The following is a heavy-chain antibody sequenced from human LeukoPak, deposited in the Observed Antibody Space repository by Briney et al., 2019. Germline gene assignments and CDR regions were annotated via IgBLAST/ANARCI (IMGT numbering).Heavy chain of an antibody. CDR2: ISYDGSNK. Sequence: GGSLRLSCAASGFTFSSYGMHWVRQAPGKGLEWVAVISYDGSNKYYADSVRGRFTISRDNSKNSLYLQMNSLRAEDTAVYYCATTLDRIVGATHFDYWGQGTLVSVSS. CDR1: GFTFSSYG. V-gene: IGHV3-30*03. J-gene: IGHJ4*02. D-gene: IGHD1-26*01. CDR3: ATTLDRIVGATHFDY.